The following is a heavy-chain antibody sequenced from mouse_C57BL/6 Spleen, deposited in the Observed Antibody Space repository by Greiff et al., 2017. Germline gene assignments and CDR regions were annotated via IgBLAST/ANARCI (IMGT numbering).Heavy chain of an antibody. J-gene: IGHJ2*01. V-gene: IGHV1-69*01. Sequence: QVQLQQSGAELVMPGASVKLSCKASGYTFTSYWMHWVKQRPGQGLEWIGEIDPSDSYTNYNQKFKGKSTLTVDKSSSTAYMQLSSLTSEDSAVYYCARPYYYGSSYDYWGQGTLSQSPQ. CDR2: IDPSDSYT. CDR3: ARPYYYGSSYDY. D-gene: IGHD1-1*01. CDR1: GYTFTSYW.